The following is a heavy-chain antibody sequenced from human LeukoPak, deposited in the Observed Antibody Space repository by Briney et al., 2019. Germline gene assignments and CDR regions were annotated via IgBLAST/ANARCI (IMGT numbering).Heavy chain of an antibody. CDR2: IYYSGST. V-gene: IGHV4-39*01. CDR1: GGSISSSSYY. Sequence: PSETLSLTCTVSGGSISSSSYYWGWIRQPPGKGLEWIGSIYYSGSTYYNPSLKSRVTISVDTSKNQFSLKLSSVTAADTAVYYCARHEGYVPYFDYCGQGTLVTVSS. D-gene: IGHD1-1*01. CDR3: ARHEGYVPYFDY. J-gene: IGHJ4*02.